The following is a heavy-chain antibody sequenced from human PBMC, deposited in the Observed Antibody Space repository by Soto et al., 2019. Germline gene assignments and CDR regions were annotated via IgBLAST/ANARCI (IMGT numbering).Heavy chain of an antibody. CDR2: ISGGSTYI. J-gene: IGHJ4*02. Sequence: EVQLVESGGGLVKPGGSLRLSCAASGFNFSAYTINWIRHVPGRGLEWVSSISGGSTYIFYADSLRGRFTISRDNAKNSVSLQMNSLSADDTAAYYCARDRGTWKYVDYWGQGTLVSVSS. CDR1: GFNFSAYT. V-gene: IGHV3-21*01. CDR3: ARDRGTWKYVDY. D-gene: IGHD1-1*01.